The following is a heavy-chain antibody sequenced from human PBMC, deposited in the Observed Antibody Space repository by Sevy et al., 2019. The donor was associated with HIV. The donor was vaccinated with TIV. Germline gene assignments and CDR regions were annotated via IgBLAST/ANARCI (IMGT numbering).Heavy chain of an antibody. V-gene: IGHV3-74*01. J-gene: IGHJ4*02. D-gene: IGHD4-17*01. Sequence: GGSLRLSCAASGFTLASEFSFSSYYMHWVRQVPGKGLVWVSCLNRDGSVATYSDSVKGRFTISRDNAKKALYLQMNSLKADDTAVYYCVRQRVFNYSDPLAQWGQGTLVSDSS. CDR2: LNRDGSVA. CDR1: GFTLASEFSFSSYY. CDR3: VRQRVFNYSDPLAQ.